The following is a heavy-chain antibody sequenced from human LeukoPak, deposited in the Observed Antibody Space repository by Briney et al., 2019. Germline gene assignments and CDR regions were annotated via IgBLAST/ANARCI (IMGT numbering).Heavy chain of an antibody. V-gene: IGHV4-30-2*01. D-gene: IGHD3-22*01. J-gene: IGHJ4*02. CDR3: ARGGGYYDSSGYYHEPLFDY. CDR1: GGSISSGGYS. CDR2: IYHSGST. Sequence: SQTLSLTCAVSGGSISSGGYSWSWIRQPPGEGLEWIGYIYHSGSTYYNPSLKSRVTISVDRSKNQFSLKLSSVTAADTAVYYCARGGGYYDSSGYYHEPLFDYWGQGTLVTVSS.